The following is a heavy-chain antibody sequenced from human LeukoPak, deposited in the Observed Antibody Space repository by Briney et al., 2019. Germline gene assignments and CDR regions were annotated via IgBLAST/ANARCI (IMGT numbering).Heavy chain of an antibody. D-gene: IGHD3-22*01. CDR2: INAGNGNT. CDR3: AREPIAVVTYYYYYGMDV. J-gene: IGHJ6*02. CDR1: GYTFTSYA. Sequence: ASVTVSCKASGYTFTSYAMHWVRQAPGQRLEWMGWINAGNGNTKYSQKFQGRVTITRDTSASTAYMELSSLRSEDTAVYYCAREPIAVVTYYYYYGMDVWGQGTTVTVSS. V-gene: IGHV1-3*01.